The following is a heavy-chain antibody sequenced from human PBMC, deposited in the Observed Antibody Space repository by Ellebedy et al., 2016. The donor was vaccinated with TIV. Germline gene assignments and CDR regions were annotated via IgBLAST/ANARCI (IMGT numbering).Heavy chain of an antibody. J-gene: IGHJ3*02. CDR2: IYYSGST. V-gene: IGHV4-30-4*01. Sequence: MPSETLSLTCTVSGGSISSGDYYWSWIRQPPGKGLEWIGYIYYSGSTYYNPSLKSRVTISVDTSKNQFSLKLSSVTAADTAVYYCARTTSKGRNDAFNIWGQGTMVTVFS. CDR3: ARTTSKGRNDAFNI. D-gene: IGHD1-1*01. CDR1: GGSISSGDYY.